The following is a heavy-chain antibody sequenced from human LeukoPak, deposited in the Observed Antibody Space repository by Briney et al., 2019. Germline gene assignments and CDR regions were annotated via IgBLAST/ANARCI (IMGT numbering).Heavy chain of an antibody. V-gene: IGHV4-31*03. D-gene: IGHD3-9*01. J-gene: IGHJ4*02. CDR3: ARVIRYFSWLSYFDY. CDR1: GGSISRGCYY. CDR2: LYYRGST. Sequence: SQTLSLTCTVSGGSISRGCYYWSWIRQHPGKGLEWIGYLYYRGSTYYNPSLKSRVTISVDTSKNQFSLKLSSVTAADTAVYYCARVIRYFSWLSYFDYWGQGTLVTVSS.